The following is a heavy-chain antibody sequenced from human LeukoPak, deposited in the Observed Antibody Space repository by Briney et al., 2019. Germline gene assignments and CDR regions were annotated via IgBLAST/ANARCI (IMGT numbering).Heavy chain of an antibody. Sequence: GGSLRLSCAASGFTFSSYAMSWVRQAPGKGLEWVSAISGSGGSTYYADSVKGRFTISRDNSKNTLYLQMNSLRAEDTAVYYCARDLETGKYSSSWYSYYGMDVWGQGTTVTVSS. CDR3: ARDLETGKYSSSWYSYYGMDV. V-gene: IGHV3-23*01. J-gene: IGHJ6*02. CDR1: GFTFSSYA. CDR2: ISGSGGST. D-gene: IGHD6-13*01.